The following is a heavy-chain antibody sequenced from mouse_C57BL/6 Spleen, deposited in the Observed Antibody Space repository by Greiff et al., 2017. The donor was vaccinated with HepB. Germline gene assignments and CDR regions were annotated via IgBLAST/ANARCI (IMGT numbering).Heavy chain of an antibody. V-gene: IGHV1-64*01. Sequence: QVQLQQPGAELVKPGASVKLSCKASGYTFTSYWMHWVKQRPGQGLEWIGMIHPNSGSTNYNEKFKSKATLTVDKSSSTAYMQLRDLTSEDSAVYYCARTDYGSSLDYWSQGTTLTVSS. J-gene: IGHJ2*01. CDR3: ARTDYGSSLDY. CDR1: GYTFTSYW. D-gene: IGHD1-1*01. CDR2: IHPNSGST.